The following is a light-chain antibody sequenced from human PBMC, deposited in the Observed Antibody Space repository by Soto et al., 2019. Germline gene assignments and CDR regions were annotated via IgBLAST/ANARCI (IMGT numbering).Light chain of an antibody. V-gene: IGLV2-14*01. CDR1: SSDVGGYNY. Sequence: QSVLTQPASVSGSPGQSITISCTGTSSDVGGYNYVSWYQQHPGKAPKLMIYEFSNRPSGVSNRFSGSKSGITSSLTISGLQDEDEADYYCSSYTSRSTLVFGTGTKLTVL. J-gene: IGLJ1*01. CDR3: SSYTSRSTLV. CDR2: EFS.